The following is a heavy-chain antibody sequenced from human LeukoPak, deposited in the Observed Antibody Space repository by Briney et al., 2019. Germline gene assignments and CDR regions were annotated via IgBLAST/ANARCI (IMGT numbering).Heavy chain of an antibody. Sequence: SETLSLTCTVSGGSIRSRGYYWGWIRQPPGRGLEWIANIYDSGSTDYNPSLRSRVTISVDISKNQFSLKVTSVIAADTAVYYCASGRAGDRSGWYSRTGFDYWGQGTLVTVSS. J-gene: IGHJ4*02. V-gene: IGHV4-39*01. CDR1: GGSIRSRGYY. D-gene: IGHD6-19*01. CDR2: IYDSGST. CDR3: ASGRAGDRSGWYSRTGFDY.